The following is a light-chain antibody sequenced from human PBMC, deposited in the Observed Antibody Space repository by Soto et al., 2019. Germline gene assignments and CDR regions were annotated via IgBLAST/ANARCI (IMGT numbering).Light chain of an antibody. CDR1: SPNIGAGYD. CDR2: GNS. J-gene: IGLJ1*01. Sequence: QSVLTQPPSVSGAPGQRATISCTGSSPNIGAGYDVHWYQQLPGTAPKRLIYGNSNRPSGVPDRFSGSKSGTSASLAITGLQAEDEADYYCESYDTSLSGSYVLGTGTKVTVL. CDR3: ESYDTSLSGSYV. V-gene: IGLV1-40*01.